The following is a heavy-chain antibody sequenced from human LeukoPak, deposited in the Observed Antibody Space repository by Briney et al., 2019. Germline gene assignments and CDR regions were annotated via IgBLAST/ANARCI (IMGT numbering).Heavy chain of an antibody. V-gene: IGHV3-30*12. CDR1: GFTFSTYG. J-gene: IGHJ4*02. D-gene: IGHD4-17*01. Sequence: GGSLRLSCAASGFTFSTYGMHWVRQAPGKGLEWVTFIFSDGNNKYYADSVRGRFTISRDNSKNTLYLQMNSLRAEDTAVYYCARETDSGCRDWGQGTLVTVSS. CDR3: ARETDSGCRD. CDR2: IFSDGNNK.